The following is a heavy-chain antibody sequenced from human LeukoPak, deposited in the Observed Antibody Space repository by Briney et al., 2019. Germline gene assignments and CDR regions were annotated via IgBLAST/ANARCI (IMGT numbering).Heavy chain of an antibody. D-gene: IGHD3-22*01. CDR3: AREYYDSSGPILFDY. CDR2: INPNSGGT. J-gene: IGHJ4*02. V-gene: IGHV1-2*02. CDR1: GYTFTGYY. Sequence: ASVKVSCKASGYTFTGYYMHWVRQAPGQGLEWMGWINPNSGGTNYAQKFQGRVTMTRDTPISTAYMELSRLRSDDTAVYYCAREYYDSSGPILFDYWGQGTLVTVSS.